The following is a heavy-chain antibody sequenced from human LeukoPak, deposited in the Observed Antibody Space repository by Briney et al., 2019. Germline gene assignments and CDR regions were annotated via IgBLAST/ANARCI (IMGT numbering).Heavy chain of an antibody. CDR2: IYTSGST. CDR3: ARVSVGGYYFDY. D-gene: IGHD1-26*01. J-gene: IGHJ4*02. Sequence: SETLSLTCTVSGGSISSSYWSWIRQPAGKGLEWIGRIYTSGSTNYNPSLKSRVTISVDTSKNQFSPKLSSVTAADTAVYYCARVSVGGYYFDYWGQGTLVTVSS. CDR1: GGSISSSY. V-gene: IGHV4-4*07.